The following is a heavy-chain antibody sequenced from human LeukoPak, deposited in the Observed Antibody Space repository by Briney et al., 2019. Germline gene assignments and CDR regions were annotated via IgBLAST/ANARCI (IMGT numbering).Heavy chain of an antibody. CDR1: GYAFTDYY. D-gene: IGHD3-22*01. CDR2: INPNSGDT. J-gene: IGHJ4*02. Sequence: ASVKVPCKTSGYAFTDYYMHWVRQAPGQGLEWVGRINPNSGDTKYAQNFQGRVTMTRDTSISTAYMELSRLTSDDTAVYFCARVSDTSGASCFAFWGQGTLVTVSS. V-gene: IGHV1-2*06. CDR3: ARVSDTSGASCFAF.